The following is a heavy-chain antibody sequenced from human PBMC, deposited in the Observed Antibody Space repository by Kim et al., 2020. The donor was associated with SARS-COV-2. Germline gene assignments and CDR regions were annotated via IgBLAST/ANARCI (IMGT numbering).Heavy chain of an antibody. CDR2: ISSSSSTI. D-gene: IGHD2-21*02. CDR1: GFTFSSYS. J-gene: IGHJ4*02. CDR3: ARDAILGNVVVTAVFDY. Sequence: GGSLRLSCAASGFTFSSYSMNWVRQAPGKGLEWVSYISSSSSTIYYADSVKGRFTISRDNDKNSLYLQMNSLRDEDTAVYYCARDAILGNVVVTAVFDYWGQGTLVTVSS. V-gene: IGHV3-48*02.